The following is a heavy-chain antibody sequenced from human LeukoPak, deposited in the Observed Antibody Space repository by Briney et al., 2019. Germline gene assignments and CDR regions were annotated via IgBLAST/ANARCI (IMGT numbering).Heavy chain of an antibody. Sequence: GGSLRLSCAASGFTFSSYAMHWVRQAPGKGLEWVSGISWNSGSIGYADSVKGRFTISRDNAKNSLYLQMNSLRAEDTALYYCAKDLYHTVTTPDYWGQGTLVTVSS. CDR2: ISWNSGSI. J-gene: IGHJ4*02. V-gene: IGHV3-9*01. CDR1: GFTFSSYA. D-gene: IGHD4-17*01. CDR3: AKDLYHTVTTPDY.